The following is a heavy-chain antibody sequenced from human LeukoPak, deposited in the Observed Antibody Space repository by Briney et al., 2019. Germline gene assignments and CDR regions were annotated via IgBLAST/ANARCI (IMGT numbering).Heavy chain of an antibody. Sequence: GGSLRLSCAASGLTFSSYAMSWVRQAPGKGLEWVSAISGSGGSTYYADSVKGRFTISSDNSKNTLYLQMNSLRAEDTAVYYCTKSPYYYDSSGQLGTKDNWFDPWGQGTLVTVSS. V-gene: IGHV3-23*01. J-gene: IGHJ5*02. CDR3: TKSPYYYDSSGQLGTKDNWFDP. D-gene: IGHD3-22*01. CDR1: GLTFSSYA. CDR2: ISGSGGST.